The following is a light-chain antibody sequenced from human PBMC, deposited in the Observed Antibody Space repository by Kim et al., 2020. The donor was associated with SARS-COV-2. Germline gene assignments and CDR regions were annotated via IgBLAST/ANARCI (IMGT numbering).Light chain of an antibody. V-gene: IGKV3-20*01. CDR3: QQYGIAPPYT. CDR1: PSVCRLC. J-gene: IGKJ2*01. CDR2: SVS. Sequence: SPGEMPTLSCRTSPSVCRLCLACYQQKPGQAPRLLIFSVSNRATGLPDRFSGSVSGTDFTLTISRLEPEDFAVYYCQQYGIAPPYTFGQGTKLEI.